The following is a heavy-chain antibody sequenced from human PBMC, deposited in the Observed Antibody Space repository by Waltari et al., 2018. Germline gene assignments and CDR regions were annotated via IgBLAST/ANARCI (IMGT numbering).Heavy chain of an antibody. CDR2: IYYRGST. Sequence: QVQLQESGPGLVKPSETLSLTCSVSGGHISSYYGSWIRQPPGKGLEWIGYIYYRGSTNYNPSLKSRVTMLVDTSKNQFSLYLSSVSAADTAVYYCARHSQVEMSTPDFHNWGQGALVIVSS. D-gene: IGHD2-15*01. CDR3: ARHSQVEMSTPDFHN. CDR1: GGHISSYY. J-gene: IGHJ4*02. V-gene: IGHV4-59*08.